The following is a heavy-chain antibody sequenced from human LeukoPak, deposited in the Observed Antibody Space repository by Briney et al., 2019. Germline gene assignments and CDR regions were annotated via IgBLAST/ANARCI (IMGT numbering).Heavy chain of an antibody. CDR2: ISGSGGST. D-gene: IGHD3-22*01. CDR3: ARGTYDSSGYYGYYYYMDV. Sequence: GGSLRLSCAASGFTFSSYAMSWVRQAPGKGLEWVSAISGSGGSTYCADSVKGRFTISRDNSKNTLYLQMNSLRAEDTAVYYCARGTYDSSGYYGYYYYMDVWGKGTTVTVSS. CDR1: GFTFSSYA. V-gene: IGHV3-23*01. J-gene: IGHJ6*03.